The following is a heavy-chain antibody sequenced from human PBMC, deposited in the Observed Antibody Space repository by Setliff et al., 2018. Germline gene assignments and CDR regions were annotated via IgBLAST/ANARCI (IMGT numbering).Heavy chain of an antibody. CDR2: ISGSGSTT. V-gene: IGHV3-48*03. J-gene: IGHJ4*02. CDR3: ARVYFYDIKQSPDY. CDR1: GFTFSSFE. D-gene: IGHD3-22*01. Sequence: PGGSLRLSCAASGFTFSSFEMNWVRQAPGKGLEWVSYISGSGSTTYYADSVRGRFTIYRDNAKSSLDLQMNSLRAEDTAVYYCARVYFYDIKQSPDYWGQGTLVTVSS.